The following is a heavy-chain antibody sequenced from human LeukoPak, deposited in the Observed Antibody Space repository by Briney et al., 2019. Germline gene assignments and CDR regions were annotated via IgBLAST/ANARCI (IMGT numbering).Heavy chain of an antibody. V-gene: IGHV4-59*01. D-gene: IGHD6-19*01. CDR3: ARKSVAVRDAFDI. J-gene: IGHJ3*02. CDR1: GGSISSYY. CDR2: IYYSGST. Sequence: ASETLSLTCTVSGGSISSYYWSWIRQPPGKGLEWIGYIYYSGSTNYNPSLKSRVTISVDTSKNQFSLKLNSVTAADTAVYYCARKSVAVRDAFDIWGQGTMVTVSS.